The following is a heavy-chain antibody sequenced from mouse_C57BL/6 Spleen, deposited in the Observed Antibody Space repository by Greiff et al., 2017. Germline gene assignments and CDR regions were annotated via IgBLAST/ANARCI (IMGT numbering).Heavy chain of an antibody. Sequence: VQLKESGPELVKPGASVKISCKASGYSFTDYNMNWVKQSNGKSLEWIGVINPNYGTTSYNQKFKGKATLTVDQSSSTAYMQLNSLTSEDSAVYYCARSEEQLRLPFAYWGQGTLVTVSA. J-gene: IGHJ3*01. CDR3: ARSEEQLRLPFAY. D-gene: IGHD3-2*02. V-gene: IGHV1-39*01. CDR1: GYSFTDYN. CDR2: INPNYGTT.